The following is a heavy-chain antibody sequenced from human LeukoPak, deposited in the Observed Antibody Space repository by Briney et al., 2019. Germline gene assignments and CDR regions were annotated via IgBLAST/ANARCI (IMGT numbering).Heavy chain of an antibody. CDR3: ARGRTTGEFDY. D-gene: IGHD4-11*01. Sequence: SVKVSCKASGGAFRSHAISWVRQAPGQGREWMGGINPIFHTPTYAKKFQGRLTITKDESMSTASMDLSSLISDDTAVYCARGRTTGEFDYWGQGTLVTVSS. CDR1: GGAFRSHA. CDR2: INPIFHTP. V-gene: IGHV1-69*05. J-gene: IGHJ4*02.